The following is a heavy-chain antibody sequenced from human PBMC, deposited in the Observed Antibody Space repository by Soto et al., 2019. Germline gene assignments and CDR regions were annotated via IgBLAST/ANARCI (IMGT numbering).Heavy chain of an antibody. Sequence: GASVKVSCKASGRPFSSYTITWVRLAPGQGLEWMGRIIPMLDLANYAQKFQGRVTITADKSTGTAHLELSSLRSEDTAVYYCARVGYDFWTPIQFDYWGQGTLVTVSS. CDR3: ARVGYDFWTPIQFDY. CDR2: IIPMLDLA. CDR1: GRPFSSYT. J-gene: IGHJ4*02. D-gene: IGHD3-3*01. V-gene: IGHV1-69*02.